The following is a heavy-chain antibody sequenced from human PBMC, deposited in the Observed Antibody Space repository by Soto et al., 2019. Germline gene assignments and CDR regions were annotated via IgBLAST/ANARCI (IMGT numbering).Heavy chain of an antibody. Sequence: SLRLSCAASGFTFSSYGMHWVRQAPGKGLEWVAVIWYDGSNKYYADSVKGRFTNSRDNSKNTLYLQMNSLRAEETAVYYCARDGCSSTSCQSRYYYGMDVWGQGTTVTVSS. CDR3: ARDGCSSTSCQSRYYYGMDV. V-gene: IGHV3-33*01. D-gene: IGHD2-2*01. CDR2: IWYDGSNK. CDR1: GFTFSSYG. J-gene: IGHJ6*02.